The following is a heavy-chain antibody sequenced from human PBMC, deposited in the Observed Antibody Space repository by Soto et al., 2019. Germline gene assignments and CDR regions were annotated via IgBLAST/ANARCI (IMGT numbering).Heavy chain of an antibody. CDR3: ARGEESSSSRYYYYMDV. V-gene: IGHV3-48*01. D-gene: IGHD6-6*01. J-gene: IGHJ6*03. CDR2: ISSSSSTI. CDR1: GFTFSSYS. Sequence: GGSLRLSCAASGFTFSSYSMNWVRQAPGKGLEWVSYISSSSSTIYYADSVKGRFTISRDNAKNSLYLQMNSLRAEDTAVYYCARGEESSSSRYYYYMDVWGKGTTVTVSS.